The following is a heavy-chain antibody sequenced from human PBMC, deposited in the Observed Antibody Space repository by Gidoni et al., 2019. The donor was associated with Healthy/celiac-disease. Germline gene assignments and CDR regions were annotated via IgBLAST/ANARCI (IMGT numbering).Heavy chain of an antibody. CDR1: GFTFSGSA. CDR3: TRQGGSYSGLD. J-gene: IGHJ4*02. CDR2: IRSKANSYAT. V-gene: IGHV3-73*02. Sequence: EVQLVESGGGLVQPGGSLKLSCSASGFTFSGSAMHWVRQASGKGLEWVGRIRSKANSYATAYAASVKGRFTISRDDSKNTAYLQMNSLKTEDTAVYYCTRQGGSYSGLDWGQGTLVTVSS. D-gene: IGHD1-26*01.